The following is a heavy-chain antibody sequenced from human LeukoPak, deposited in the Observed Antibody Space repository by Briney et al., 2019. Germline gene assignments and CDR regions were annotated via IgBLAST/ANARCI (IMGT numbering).Heavy chain of an antibody. CDR3: ARAEDGYGSSGLLRD. CDR1: GGTFSSYA. Sequence: ASVKVSCKASGGTFSSYAISWVRQAPGQGLEWMGRIIPILGIANYAQKFQGRVTITADKSTSTAHMELSSLRSEDTAVYYCARAEDGYGSSGLLRDWGQGTLVTVSS. J-gene: IGHJ4*02. CDR2: IIPILGIA. V-gene: IGHV1-69*04. D-gene: IGHD5-24*01.